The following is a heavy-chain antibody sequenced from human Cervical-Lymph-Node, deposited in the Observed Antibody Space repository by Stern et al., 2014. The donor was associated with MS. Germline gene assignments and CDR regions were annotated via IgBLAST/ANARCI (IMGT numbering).Heavy chain of an antibody. D-gene: IGHD6-19*01. CDR1: GYTFTGYY. CDR3: AREAAMAVAGTGVDY. J-gene: IGHJ4*02. CDR2: IIPSSGGT. Sequence: VQLVESGAEVKKPGASVKVFCKASGYTFTGYYMHRVRQAPGQGLEWIGRIIPSSGGTNYAQKFQGRVTMTRDTSISTAYMELSRLRSDDTAVYYCAREAAMAVAGTGVDYWGQGTLVTVSS. V-gene: IGHV1-2*06.